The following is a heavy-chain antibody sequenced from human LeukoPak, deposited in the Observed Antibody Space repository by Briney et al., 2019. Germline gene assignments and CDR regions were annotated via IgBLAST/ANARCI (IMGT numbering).Heavy chain of an antibody. Sequence: SETLSLTCTVSGGSISSYYWSWIRQPAGKGLEWIGRIYTSGSTNYNPSLKSRVTMSVDPSKNQFSLKLSSVTAADTAVYYCARDFHFWSGYYGGPFDYWGQGTLVTVSS. CDR2: IYTSGST. CDR1: GGSISSYY. CDR3: ARDFHFWSGYYGGPFDY. D-gene: IGHD3-3*02. J-gene: IGHJ4*02. V-gene: IGHV4-4*07.